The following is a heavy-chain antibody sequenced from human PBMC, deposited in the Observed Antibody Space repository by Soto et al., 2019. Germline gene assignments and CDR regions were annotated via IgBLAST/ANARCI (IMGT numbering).Heavy chain of an antibody. CDR3: ARIGPYYDILTGYYSGDY. D-gene: IGHD3-9*01. V-gene: IGHV3-53*01. J-gene: IGHJ4*02. CDR2: IYSGGST. Sequence: GGSLRLSCAASGFTVSSNYMSWVRQAPGKGLEWVSVIYSGGSTYYADSVKGRFTISRDNSKNTLYLQMNSLRAEDTAVYYCARIGPYYDILTGYYSGDYWGQGTLVTVSS. CDR1: GFTVSSNY.